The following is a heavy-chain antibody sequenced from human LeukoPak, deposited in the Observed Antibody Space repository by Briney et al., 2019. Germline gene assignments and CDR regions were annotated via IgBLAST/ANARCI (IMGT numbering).Heavy chain of an antibody. D-gene: IGHD3-22*01. J-gene: IGHJ4*02. CDR3: AREDYDSSGYRLR. V-gene: IGHV3-11*01. CDR2: ISSSGSTI. Sequence: LSLTCAVYGGSFSGYYWSWIRQAPGKGLEWVSYISSSGSTIYYADSVKGRFTISRDNAKNSLYLQMNSLRAEDTAVYYCAREDYDSSGYRLRWGQGTLVTVSS. CDR1: GGSFSGYY.